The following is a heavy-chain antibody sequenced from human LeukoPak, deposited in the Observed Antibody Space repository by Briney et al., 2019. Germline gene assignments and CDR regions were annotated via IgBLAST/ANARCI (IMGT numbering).Heavy chain of an antibody. CDR3: AKRDC. Sequence: AGGSLRLSCAASGFTFSTYEMTWVRQAPGKGLEWVSAISGSGARTYYADSVKGRFTISRDNSKNTLYLQMNTLRAEDTAVYYCAKRDCWGQGTLVTVSS. J-gene: IGHJ4*02. V-gene: IGHV3-23*01. CDR1: GFTFSTYE. CDR2: ISGSGART.